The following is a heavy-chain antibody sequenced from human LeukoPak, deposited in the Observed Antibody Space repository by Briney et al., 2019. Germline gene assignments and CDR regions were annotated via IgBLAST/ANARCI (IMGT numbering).Heavy chain of an antibody. V-gene: IGHV4-34*01. CDR2: INHSGNT. J-gene: IGHJ5*02. CDR3: TRGPLWVKERLFDP. D-gene: IGHD3-16*01. Sequence: SETLSLTCSVYGGSFSGHYWSWIRQPPGKGLEWIGEINHSGNTNYNPSLKSRVAISIDTSKNQFSLKLRSVTAADTAVYYCTRGPLWVKERLFDPWGQGTLVTVSS. CDR1: GGSFSGHY.